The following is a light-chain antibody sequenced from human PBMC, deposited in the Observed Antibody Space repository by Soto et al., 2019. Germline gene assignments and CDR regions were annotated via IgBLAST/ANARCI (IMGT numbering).Light chain of an antibody. CDR2: DAS. Sequence: DIQMTQSPSSLSASVGDRVTITCQASQDISNYLNWYQQKPGKATKLLIYDASNLETGVPSRFSGSGSGTDFTFTISSLQPEDIATSYCQQYDSLLLTFGGGPKVEIK. CDR1: QDISNY. J-gene: IGKJ4*01. CDR3: QQYDSLLLT. V-gene: IGKV1-33*01.